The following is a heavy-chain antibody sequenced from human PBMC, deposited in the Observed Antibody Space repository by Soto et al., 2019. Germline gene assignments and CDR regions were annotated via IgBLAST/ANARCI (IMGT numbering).Heavy chain of an antibody. V-gene: IGHV3-33*01. CDR3: ARARAYCTNGVCYDYYYDGMDV. Sequence: QVQLVESGGGVVQPGRSLRLSCAASGFTFSSYGMHWVRQAPGKGLEWVAVIWYDGSNKYYADSVKGRFTISRDNSKNTLYLQMNSLRAEDTAVYYCARARAYCTNGVCYDYYYDGMDVWGQGTTVTVSS. J-gene: IGHJ6*02. D-gene: IGHD2-8*01. CDR2: IWYDGSNK. CDR1: GFTFSSYG.